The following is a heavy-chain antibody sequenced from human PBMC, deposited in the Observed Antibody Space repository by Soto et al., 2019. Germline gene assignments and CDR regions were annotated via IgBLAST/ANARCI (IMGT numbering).Heavy chain of an antibody. CDR3: PKEDWNYSYYYYYMDV. D-gene: IGHD1-7*01. Sequence: GGSLRLSCAASGFTFSSYAMSWVRQAPGKGLEWVSAISGSGGSTYYADSVKGRFTISRDNSKNTRYLQMNSLRAEDTAVYYCPKEDWNYSYYYYYMDVWGKGTTVTVSS. CDR1: GFTFSSYA. V-gene: IGHV3-23*01. J-gene: IGHJ6*03. CDR2: ISGSGGST.